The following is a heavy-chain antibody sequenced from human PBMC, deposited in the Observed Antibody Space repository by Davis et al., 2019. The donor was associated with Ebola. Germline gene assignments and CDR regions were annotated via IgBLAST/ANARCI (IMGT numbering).Heavy chain of an antibody. Sequence: GESLKISCAASGFTFSSYGMHWVRQAPGKGLEWVAIISYDGINKYYGDSVKGRFTISRDNSKNTLYLQMNSLRAEDTAVYYCAREEANYYGLGGMDVWGKGTTVTVSS. CDR1: GFTFSSYG. D-gene: IGHD3-10*01. CDR3: AREEANYYGLGGMDV. V-gene: IGHV3-30*03. CDR2: ISYDGINK. J-gene: IGHJ6*04.